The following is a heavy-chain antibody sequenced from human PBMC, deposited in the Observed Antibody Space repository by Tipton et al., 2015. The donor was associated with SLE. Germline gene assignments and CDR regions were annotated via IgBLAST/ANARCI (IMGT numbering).Heavy chain of an antibody. J-gene: IGHJ4*02. CDR1: GFTFTDAW. CDR3: TSVWSFDS. Sequence: SLRLSCAASGFTFTDAWMHWVRQTPGTGLEWVGRIRSKTDGGTTIYATPVKDRFTISRDDSENTLYLQMNSLKTEDTGVYYCTSVWSFDSWSQETLVTVSS. V-gene: IGHV3-15*01. CDR2: IRSKTDGGTT. D-gene: IGHD3-3*01.